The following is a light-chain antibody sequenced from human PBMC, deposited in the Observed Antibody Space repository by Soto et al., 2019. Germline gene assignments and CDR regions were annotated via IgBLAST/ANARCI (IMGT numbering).Light chain of an antibody. Sequence: EIVLTQSPAPLYLSPGVRATLSCRASQRLISYLAWYQPKPGQAPRLLIYDASNRSTGIPSRFRGSGSGTDFNLTISSLEPEDFTGYYCQLRRNWPPSTVDQGMKLEIK. J-gene: IGKJ2*01. V-gene: IGKV3-11*01. CDR1: QRLISY. CDR2: DAS. CDR3: QLRRNWPPST.